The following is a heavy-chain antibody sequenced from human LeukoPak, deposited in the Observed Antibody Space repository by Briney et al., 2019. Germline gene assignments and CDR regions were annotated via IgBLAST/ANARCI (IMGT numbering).Heavy chain of an antibody. CDR2: ISRSGVST. D-gene: IGHD4-17*01. V-gene: IGHV3-23*01. J-gene: IGHJ3*02. CDR3: AKRLHYVDAFDI. Sequence: GGSLRLSCAASGFTFSSYAMNWVRQAPGKGLEWVSAISRSGVSTYYADSVKGRFTISRDNSKNTLYLQMNSLRAEDTAVYYCAKRLHYVDAFDIWGQGTMVTVSS. CDR1: GFTFSSYA.